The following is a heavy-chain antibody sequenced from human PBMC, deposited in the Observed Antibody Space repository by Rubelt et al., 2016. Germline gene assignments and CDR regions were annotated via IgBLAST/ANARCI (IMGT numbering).Heavy chain of an antibody. J-gene: IGHJ4*02. CDR2: ISSSSSYI. V-gene: IGHV3-21*01. Sequence: QDSGSGLEWVSSISSSSSYIYYADSVKGRFTISRDNAKNSLYLQMNSLRDEDTAVYYCARSGVGATLGFDYWGQGTLVTVSS. D-gene: IGHD1-26*01. CDR3: ARSGVGATLGFDY.